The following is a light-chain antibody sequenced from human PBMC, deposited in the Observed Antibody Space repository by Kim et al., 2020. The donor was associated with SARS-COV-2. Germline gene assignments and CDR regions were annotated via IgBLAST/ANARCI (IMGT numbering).Light chain of an antibody. J-gene: IGKJ1*01. CDR3: QQYNSYSGT. V-gene: IGKV1-5*03. CDR1: QSISSW. CDR2: KAS. Sequence: ASVGDRVTITCRTSQSISSWLAWYQQKPGKAPKLLIYKASSLESGVPSRFSGSGSGTEFTLTISSLQPDDFATYYCQQYNSYSGTFGQGTKVDIK.